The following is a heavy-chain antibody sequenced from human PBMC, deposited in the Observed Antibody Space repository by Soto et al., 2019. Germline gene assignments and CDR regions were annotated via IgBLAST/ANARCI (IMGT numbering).Heavy chain of an antibody. CDR2: INPSRGTT. D-gene: IGHD6-6*01. CDR1: GYTVSRYY. CDR3: ARDLTLIADRPSKIGTDWFDA. Sequence: QVQLVQSGAEVKKPGASVEVSCKASGYTVSRYYLHWLRQAPGQGLEWRGIINPSRGTTTYAQKFPRRFTLNVDTSTTTVYMALYSLTSEDTAVYYCARDLTLIADRPSKIGTDWFDAWGQGTLVAVSS. J-gene: IGHJ5*02. V-gene: IGHV1-46*01.